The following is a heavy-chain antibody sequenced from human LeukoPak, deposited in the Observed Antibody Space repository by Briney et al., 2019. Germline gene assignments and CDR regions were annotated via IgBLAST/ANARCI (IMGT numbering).Heavy chain of an antibody. V-gene: IGHV4-59*08. J-gene: IGHJ4*02. D-gene: IGHD6-6*01. CDR3: ARHRGSSSNFDY. CDR2: VYYTGST. CDR1: GGSISSNY. Sequence: SETLSLTCTVSGGSISSNYWSWVRQPPGKGLEWIGSVYYTGSTNYNPSLKSRLTISVDTSKNQFSLKLSSVTATDTAVYYCARHRGSSSNFDYWGQGTLVTVSS.